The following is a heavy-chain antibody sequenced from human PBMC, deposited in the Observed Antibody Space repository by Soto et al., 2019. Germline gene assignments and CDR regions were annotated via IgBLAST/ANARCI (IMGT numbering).Heavy chain of an antibody. CDR2: IYYSGST. CDR3: ARSPSYCSSTSYYFDY. J-gene: IGHJ4*02. CDR1: GYSISSSNW. D-gene: IGHD2-2*01. V-gene: IGHV4-28*01. Sequence: PLETLSLTCAVSGYSISSSNWWGWIRQPPGKGLEWIGYIYYSGSTYYNPSLKSRVTMSVDTSKNQFSLKLSSVTAVDTAVYYCARSPSYCSSTSYYFDYWGQGTLVTVSS.